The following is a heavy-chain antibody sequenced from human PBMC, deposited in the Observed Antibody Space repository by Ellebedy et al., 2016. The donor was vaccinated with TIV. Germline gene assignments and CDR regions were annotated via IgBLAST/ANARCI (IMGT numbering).Heavy chain of an antibody. CDR3: ARPPGDYYGWGAQL. Sequence: GGSLRLSXAASGFTFSSYAMHWVRQAPGKGLEWVAFISYDGSNKYYADSVKGRFTISRDNSKNTLYLQMNSLRAEDMAVYYCARPPGDYYGWGAQLWGQGTLVTVSS. CDR1: GFTFSSYA. D-gene: IGHD3-10*01. CDR2: ISYDGSNK. J-gene: IGHJ4*02. V-gene: IGHV3-30-3*01.